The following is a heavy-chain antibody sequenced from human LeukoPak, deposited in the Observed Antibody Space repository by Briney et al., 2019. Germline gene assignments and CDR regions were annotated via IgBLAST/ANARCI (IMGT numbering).Heavy chain of an antibody. CDR3: ARDPSGSWNDVGTFDS. CDR1: GFTFSTYG. D-gene: IGHD1-1*01. Sequence: GGSLRLSCAASGFTFSTYGMHWVRQAPGKGLEWVALLWYDGANKNYADSVKGRFIISRDNSKNTLYLQMNSLRAEDTALYYCARDPSGSWNDVGTFDSWGQGTLVSVSS. CDR2: LWYDGANK. V-gene: IGHV3-33*01. J-gene: IGHJ4*02.